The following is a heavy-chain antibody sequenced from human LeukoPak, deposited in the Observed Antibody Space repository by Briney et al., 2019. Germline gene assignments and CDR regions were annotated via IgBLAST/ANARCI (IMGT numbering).Heavy chain of an antibody. D-gene: IGHD6-19*01. CDR1: GGSISSYY. V-gene: IGHV4-4*07. Sequence: SETLSLTCTVSGGSISSYYWTWIRQPAGKGLEWIGRIEPSGTNDHNPSLKSRVTMSINMSKNQFSLELISVTAADTAVYYCTRSHGWTDYWGQGTLVTVSS. CDR2: IEPSGTN. CDR3: TRSHGWTDY. J-gene: IGHJ4*02.